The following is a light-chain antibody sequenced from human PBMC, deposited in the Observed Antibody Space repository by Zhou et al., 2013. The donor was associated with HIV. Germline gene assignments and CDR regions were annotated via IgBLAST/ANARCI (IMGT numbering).Light chain of an antibody. CDR3: QKYNSAPWT. Sequence: DTEMTQSPSTLTASVGDRVTITCRASQSISIWLAWYQQKPGKVPKLLIHKASTLESGVPSRFSGSGSGTEFTLTISSLQPEDVATYYCQKYNSAPWTFGQGPRW. J-gene: IGKJ1*01. CDR1: QSISIW. V-gene: IGKV1-5*03. CDR2: KAS.